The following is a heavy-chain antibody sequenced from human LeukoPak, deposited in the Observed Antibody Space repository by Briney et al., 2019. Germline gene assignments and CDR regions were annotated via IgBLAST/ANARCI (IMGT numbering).Heavy chain of an antibody. CDR2: ISYDGSNK. CDR1: GFTFSSYA. CDR3: ARDLGSSLDY. Sequence: GGSLRPSCAASGFTFSSYAMHWVRQAPGKGLEWVAVISYDGSNKYYADSVKGRFTISRDNSKNTLYLQMNSLRAEDTAVYYCARDLGSSLDYWGQGTLVTVSS. J-gene: IGHJ4*02. D-gene: IGHD6-6*01. V-gene: IGHV3-30-3*01.